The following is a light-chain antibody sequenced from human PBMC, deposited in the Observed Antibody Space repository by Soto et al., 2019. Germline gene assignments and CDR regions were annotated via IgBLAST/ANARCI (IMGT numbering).Light chain of an antibody. CDR2: DAS. CDR3: HQYNNWPPWT. Sequence: DSVMTQSPDSLAVSLGERATINCKSSQSLLYSSNNKNYLAWYQQKPGQAPRLLIYDASTRATGIPARFSGSGSGTEFTLTISSLQSEDFAVYYCHQYNNWPPWTFGQGTKVAI. J-gene: IGKJ1*01. V-gene: IGKV4-1*01. CDR1: QSLLYSSNNKNY.